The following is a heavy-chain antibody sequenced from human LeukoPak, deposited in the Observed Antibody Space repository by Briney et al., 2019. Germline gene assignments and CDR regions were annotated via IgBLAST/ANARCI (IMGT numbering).Heavy chain of an antibody. V-gene: IGHV3-53*04. D-gene: IGHD1-14*01. Sequence: GRSLRLSCVASGFTVGSNYMSWVRQAPGKGLEWVSVIYTDGRTFYSDSVKGRFTMSRHNSNNTLHLQMTGLRAEDTAVYYCTRVPLHPTISHFDYWGQGTLVTVSS. CDR2: IYTDGRT. CDR3: TRVPLHPTISHFDY. J-gene: IGHJ4*02. CDR1: GFTVGSNY.